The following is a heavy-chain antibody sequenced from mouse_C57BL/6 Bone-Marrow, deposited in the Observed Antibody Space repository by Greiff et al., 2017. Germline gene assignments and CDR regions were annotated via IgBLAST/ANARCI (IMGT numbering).Heavy chain of an antibody. D-gene: IGHD2-4*01. CDR2: IHPNSGST. Sequence: VQLQQPGAELVKPGASVKLSCKASGYTFTSYWMHWVKQRPGQGLEWIGMIHPNSGSTNYNEKFKSKATLTVDKSSSTAYMELRSLTSEVSAVYYCALFCYDYDGPFAYWGQGTLVTVS. V-gene: IGHV1-64*01. CDR3: ALFCYDYDGPFAY. CDR1: GYTFTSYW. J-gene: IGHJ3*01.